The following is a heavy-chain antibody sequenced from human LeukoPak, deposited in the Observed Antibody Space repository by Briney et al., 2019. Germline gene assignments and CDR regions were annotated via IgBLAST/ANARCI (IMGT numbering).Heavy chain of an antibody. CDR1: GGSICSGSYY. D-gene: IGHD3-16*01. J-gene: IGHJ4*02. CDR2: IYTSGST. CDR3: ARWGTTNIDY. V-gene: IGHV4-61*02. Sequence: SETLSLTCTVSGGSICSGSYYWSWIRQPAGKGLEWIGRIYTSGSTNYNPSLKSRVTISVDTSKNQFSLKLSSVTAADTAVYYCARWGTTNIDYWGQGTLVTVSS.